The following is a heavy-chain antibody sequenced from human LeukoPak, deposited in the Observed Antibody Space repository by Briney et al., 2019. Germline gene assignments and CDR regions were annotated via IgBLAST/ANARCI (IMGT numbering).Heavy chain of an antibody. J-gene: IGHJ3*02. CDR3: ARDQIPGDGRGAFDI. CDR1: GGSLSSYY. D-gene: IGHD6-13*01. V-gene: IGHV4-59*01. CDR2: IYYSGSP. Sequence: SSETLSLTCTVSGGSLSSYYWRWIRQPPGKGLVWIGCIYYSGSPNYSHSLKSRVTISVDTSKKQFSLQLNSVTAADTAVYYCARDQIPGDGRGAFDIWGRQTVVAVSS.